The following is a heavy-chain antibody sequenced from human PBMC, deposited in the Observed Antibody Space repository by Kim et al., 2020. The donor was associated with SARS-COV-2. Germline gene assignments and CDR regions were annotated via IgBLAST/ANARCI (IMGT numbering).Heavy chain of an antibody. V-gene: IGHV4-59*08. CDR2: IYYSGST. Sequence: SETLSLTCTVSGGSISSYYWSWIRQPPGKGLEWIGYIYYSGSTNYNPSLKSRVTISVDTSKNQFSLKLSSVTAADTAVYYCARHMYGSGSYFGYWGQGTLVTVSS. D-gene: IGHD3-10*01. CDR3: ARHMYGSGSYFGY. CDR1: GGSISSYY. J-gene: IGHJ4*02.